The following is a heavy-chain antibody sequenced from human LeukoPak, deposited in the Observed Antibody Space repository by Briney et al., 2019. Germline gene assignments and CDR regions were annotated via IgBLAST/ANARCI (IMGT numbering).Heavy chain of an antibody. CDR3: ARDRRIQLWPLGFDY. Sequence: ASVKVSCKASGYTFTSYGISWVRQAPGQGLEWMGWISAYNGNTNYAQKLQGRVTMTTDTSTSTAYMELRSLRSDDTAVYYCARDRRIQLWPLGFDYWGQGTLVTVSP. CDR2: ISAYNGNT. V-gene: IGHV1-18*01. D-gene: IGHD5-18*01. J-gene: IGHJ4*02. CDR1: GYTFTSYG.